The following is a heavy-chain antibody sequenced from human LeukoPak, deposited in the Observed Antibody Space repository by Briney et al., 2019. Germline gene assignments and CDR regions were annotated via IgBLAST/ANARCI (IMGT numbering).Heavy chain of an antibody. D-gene: IGHD2/OR15-2a*01. V-gene: IGHV3-23*01. CDR2: ISSSGGST. CDR1: GFTFSSYA. CDR3: TSDLFSSMGIVLPYYYYGMDV. Sequence: GGSLRLSCVASGFTFSSYAVSWVRQAPGEGLEWVSAISSSGGSTYYANSVKDRFTISRDNSKTTLYLQKISLKTEDTAVYYCTSDLFSSMGIVLPYYYYGMDVWGQGTTVTVSS. J-gene: IGHJ6*02.